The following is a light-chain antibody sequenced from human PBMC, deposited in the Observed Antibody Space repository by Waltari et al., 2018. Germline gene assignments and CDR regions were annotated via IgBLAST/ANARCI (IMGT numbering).Light chain of an antibody. V-gene: IGLV2-8*01. CDR1: SSDVGGYNY. Sequence: QSALTQPPSASGSPGQAVTISCTGTSSDVGGYNYVSSYQQPPGNAPKLMIYEVSKRPSGVPDRFSGSKSGTTASLAVSGLQAEDEADYYCRSYEDSHSLHVFGAGTKVTVL. CDR2: EVS. CDR3: RSYEDSHSLHV. J-gene: IGLJ1*01.